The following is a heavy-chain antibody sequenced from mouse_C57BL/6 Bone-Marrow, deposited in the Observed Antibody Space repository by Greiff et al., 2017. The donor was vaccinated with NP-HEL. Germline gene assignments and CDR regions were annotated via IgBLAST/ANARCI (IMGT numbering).Heavy chain of an antibody. Sequence: VQLQQSGAELVKPGASVKLSCTASGFNIKDYYMHWVKQRTEQGLEWIGRIDPEDGGTKYAPKFQGKATITADTSSNTAYLQLSRLTSEDTAVYYCELAQVWFAYGGQGTRVTVSA. V-gene: IGHV14-2*01. J-gene: IGHJ3*01. CDR2: IDPEDGGT. CDR1: GFNIKDYY. CDR3: ELAQVWFAY.